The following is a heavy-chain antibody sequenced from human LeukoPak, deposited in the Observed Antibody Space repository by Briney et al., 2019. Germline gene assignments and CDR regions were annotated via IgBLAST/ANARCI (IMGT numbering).Heavy chain of an antibody. CDR2: ISAYNGNT. CDR1: GYTFTSYG. Sequence: ASVKVSCKASGYTFTSYGISWVRQAPGQGLEWMGWISAYNGNTNYAQKLQGRVTMTTDTSTSTAYKELRSLRSDDTAVYYCARYLVGATTDYWGQGTLVTVSS. V-gene: IGHV1-18*01. J-gene: IGHJ4*02. CDR3: ARYLVGATTDY. D-gene: IGHD1-26*01.